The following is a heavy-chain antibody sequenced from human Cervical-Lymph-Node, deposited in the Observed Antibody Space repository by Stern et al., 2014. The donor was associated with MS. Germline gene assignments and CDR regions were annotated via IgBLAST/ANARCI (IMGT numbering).Heavy chain of an antibody. Sequence: QITLKESGPALVKPTQTLTLTCTFSGVSLRTSGMYVSWVRQSPGKALEWLALIAWDGDRYYATSLKARLSISKVTSKNQVILTMTNMDPVDTGTYYCARINGGADGTGVDYWGQGTLVTVSS. CDR1: GVSLRTSGMY. V-gene: IGHV2-70*20. D-gene: IGHD1/OR15-1a*01. J-gene: IGHJ4*02. CDR2: IAWDGDR. CDR3: ARINGGADGTGVDY.